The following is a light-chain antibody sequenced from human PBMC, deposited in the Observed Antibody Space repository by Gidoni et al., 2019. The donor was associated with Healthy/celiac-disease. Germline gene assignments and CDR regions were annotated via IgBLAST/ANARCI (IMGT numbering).Light chain of an antibody. Sequence: EIVLTQSPGTLSLSPGERATLSCRASQSVSSSYLAWYQQNPGQAPRLLIYGASSRATGIPDRFSGSGSGTDFTLTISRLEPEDFAVYYCQQYGSSRWTFGHXTKVEIK. CDR1: QSVSSSY. V-gene: IGKV3-20*01. J-gene: IGKJ1*01. CDR2: GAS. CDR3: QQYGSSRWT.